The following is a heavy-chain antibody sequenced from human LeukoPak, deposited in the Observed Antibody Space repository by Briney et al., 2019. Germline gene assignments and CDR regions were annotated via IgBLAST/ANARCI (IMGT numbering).Heavy chain of an antibody. CDR3: ARGRRDDAFDI. D-gene: IGHD3-10*01. CDR1: GFTFSSYS. CDR2: ISSSSSYI. V-gene: IGHV3-21*01. Sequence: GGSLRLSWAASGFTFSSYSMNWVRQAPGKGLEWVSSISSSSSYIYYADSVKGRFTISRDNAKNSLYLQMNSLRAEDTAVYYCARGRRDDAFDIWGQGTMVTVSS. J-gene: IGHJ3*02.